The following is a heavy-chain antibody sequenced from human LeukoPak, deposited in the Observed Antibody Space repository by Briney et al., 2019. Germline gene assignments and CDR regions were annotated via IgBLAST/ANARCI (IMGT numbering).Heavy chain of an antibody. J-gene: IGHJ4*02. CDR3: ASAVGSCYYLYYFAY. D-gene: IGHD3-22*01. Sequence: GGSLRLSCAASGFTVSSNYMSWVRQAPGKGLEWVSVIYSGCRTYYAGCVRGRFTICRDNSKNTLYLHVKSLSDGDTAVYYCASAVGSCYYLYYFAYWGQGTLVTVSS. V-gene: IGHV3-53*01. CDR1: GFTVSSNY. CDR2: IYSGCRT.